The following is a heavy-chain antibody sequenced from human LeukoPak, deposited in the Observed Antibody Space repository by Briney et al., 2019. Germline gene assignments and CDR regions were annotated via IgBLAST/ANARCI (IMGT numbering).Heavy chain of an antibody. CDR2: IWYDGSNK. V-gene: IGHV3-33*01. J-gene: IGHJ6*03. CDR3: ARRRRAGTTPYYYYYMDV. Sequence: PGGSLRLSCAASGFTFSSYGMHWVRQAPGKGLEWVAVIWYDGSNKYYADSVKGRFTISRDNSKNTLYLQMNSLRAEDTAVYYCARRRRAGTTPYYYYYMDVWGKGTTVTVSS. CDR1: GFTFSSYG. D-gene: IGHD1-7*01.